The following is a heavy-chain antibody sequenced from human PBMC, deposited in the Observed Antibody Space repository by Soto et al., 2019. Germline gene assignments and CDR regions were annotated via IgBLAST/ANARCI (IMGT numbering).Heavy chain of an antibody. J-gene: IGHJ2*01. V-gene: IGHV3-23*01. CDR1: GFTFSSYA. Sequence: EVQLLESGGGLVQPGGSLRLSCAASGFTFSSYAMSWVRQAPGKGREWVSAISGSGGSTYYADSVKGRFTISGDNSKNTLYLQVNSLRAEDTAVYDCAIQNPPYYWYFDLWGRGTLVTVSS. CDR3: AIQNPPYYWYFDL. CDR2: ISGSGGST.